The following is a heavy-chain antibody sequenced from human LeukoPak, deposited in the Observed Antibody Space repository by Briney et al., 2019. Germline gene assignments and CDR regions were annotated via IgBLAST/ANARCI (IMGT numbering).Heavy chain of an antibody. CDR1: GYTFTSYA. V-gene: IGHV1-3*04. CDR2: INTGNGNT. Sequence: ASVKVSCKASGYTFTSYAMHWVRQAPGQRLECMGWINTGNGNTKYSQKFQGRVTITWDTSASTAYMDLSSLRSEDTAVYYCARNTETAIPLPYYFDYWGQGTLVTVSS. J-gene: IGHJ4*02. D-gene: IGHD2-21*02. CDR3: ARNTETAIPLPYYFDY.